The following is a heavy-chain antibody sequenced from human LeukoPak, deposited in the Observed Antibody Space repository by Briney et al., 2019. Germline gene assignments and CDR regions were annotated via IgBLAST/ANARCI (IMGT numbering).Heavy chain of an antibody. CDR1: GAYLSDYY. D-gene: IGHD2-8*01. CDR3: ARDLDCTNGVCYGPGFDY. V-gene: IGHV4-59*12. Sequence: SETLSLTCAVYGAYLSDYYWSWIRQSPGKGLQWIGEVAHKGPTVYSPTLNRKYNPSLESRVTMSVDTSKNQFSLKLSSVTAADTAVYYCARDLDCTNGVCYGPGFDYWGQGTLVTVSS. CDR2: VAHKGPT. J-gene: IGHJ4*02.